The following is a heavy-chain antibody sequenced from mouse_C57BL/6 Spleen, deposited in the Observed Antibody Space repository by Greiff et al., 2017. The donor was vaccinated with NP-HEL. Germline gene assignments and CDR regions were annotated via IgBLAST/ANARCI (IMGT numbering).Heavy chain of an antibody. Sequence: VQLQQSGAELVKPGASVKMSCKASGYTFTTYPIEWMKQNHGKSLEWIGNFHPYNDDTKYNEKFKGKATLTVEKSSSTVYLELSRLTSDDSAVYYCAIPNDGSSYEWYFDVWGTGTTVTVSS. CDR1: GYTFTTYP. D-gene: IGHD1-1*01. V-gene: IGHV1-47*01. CDR3: AIPNDGSSYEWYFDV. J-gene: IGHJ1*03. CDR2: FHPYNDDT.